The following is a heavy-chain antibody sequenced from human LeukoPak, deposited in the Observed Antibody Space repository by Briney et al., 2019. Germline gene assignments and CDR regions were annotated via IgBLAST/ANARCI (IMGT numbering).Heavy chain of an antibody. Sequence: GGSARLSCAASGFTFSSYDIHWLRQAIGKGLEWVSGIDTGGDTYYLGSVKGRFTISRENAKNSLYLEMNSLRAEDTAVYYCARWQQLGRAFDIWGQGTMVTVSS. D-gene: IGHD6-13*01. J-gene: IGHJ3*02. CDR1: GFTFSSYD. CDR3: ARWQQLGRAFDI. CDR2: IDTGGDT. V-gene: IGHV3-13*01.